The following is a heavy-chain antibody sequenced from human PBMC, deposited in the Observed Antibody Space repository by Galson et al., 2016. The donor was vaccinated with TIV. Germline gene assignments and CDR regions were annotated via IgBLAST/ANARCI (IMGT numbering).Heavy chain of an antibody. CDR1: GFILSNAW. J-gene: IGHJ4*02. CDR2: IKSNFDGGTT. CDR3: TTELGYCSGGYCYYFGY. V-gene: IGHV3-15*01. D-gene: IGHD2-15*01. Sequence: SLRLSCAASGFILSNAWMSWVRQAPGKGLEWVGRIKSNFDGGTTDYAAPVKGRFTISRHDSKNTLFLQMNRLKTEDTAVYYCTTELGYCSGGYCYYFGYWGQGTLVTVSS.